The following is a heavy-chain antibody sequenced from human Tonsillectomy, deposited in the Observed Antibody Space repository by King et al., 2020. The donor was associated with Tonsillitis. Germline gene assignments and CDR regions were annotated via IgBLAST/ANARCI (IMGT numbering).Heavy chain of an antibody. D-gene: IGHD3-3*01. J-gene: IGHJ5*02. CDR2: IYYTGST. CDR1: GGSLSSGGYY. CDR3: ARDVDFWSGSKTNWFDP. V-gene: IGHV4-31*03. Sequence: VQLQESGPGLVKPSQTLSLTCTVSGGSLSSGGYYWSWLRQHPGKGLEWIGYIYYTGSTYYNPSLKSRIFMSVDMSKNQFSLKLSSVTAADTAVYYCARDVDFWSGSKTNWFDPWGQGTLVTVSS.